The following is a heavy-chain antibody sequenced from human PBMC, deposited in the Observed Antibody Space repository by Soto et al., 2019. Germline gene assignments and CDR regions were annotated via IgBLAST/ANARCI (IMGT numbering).Heavy chain of an antibody. CDR1: GFTFSSYA. CDR3: AKGGDEVVATHKDAFDV. J-gene: IGHJ3*01. V-gene: IGHV3-23*01. Sequence: EVQLLESAGGLVQPGGSLRLSCAASGFTFSSYAMSWVRQAPGKGLEWVSALTGSGGTTYYADSVKGRFTISRDNSKNTVYLQMNRLRAEDTAVYYCAKGGDEVVATHKDAFDVWGHGTMVTVSS. D-gene: IGHD2-15*01. CDR2: LTGSGGTT.